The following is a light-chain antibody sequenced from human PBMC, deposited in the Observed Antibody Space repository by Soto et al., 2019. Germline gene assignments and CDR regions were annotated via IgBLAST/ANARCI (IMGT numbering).Light chain of an antibody. CDR3: QQRSNWPQVT. V-gene: IGKV3-11*01. Sequence: DIVMTQSPLSLPVTPGEPATLSCRASQSISSYLAWYQQKPGQAPRLPIYDASNRATGIPARFSGSGSGTDFTLTISSLEPEDFAVYYCQQRSNWPQVTFGQGTRLEIK. J-gene: IGKJ5*01. CDR1: QSISSY. CDR2: DAS.